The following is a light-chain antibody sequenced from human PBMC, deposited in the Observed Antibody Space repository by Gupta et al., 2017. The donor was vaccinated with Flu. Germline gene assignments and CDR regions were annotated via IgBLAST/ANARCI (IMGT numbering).Light chain of an antibody. CDR3: QQDKNWPRT. Sequence: ELVMTQSPATLSVSPGERATLSCRASQSVSSNLAWYQQKPGQAPRLLIYGASTRATGIPARFSGSGSGTEFTLTISRLQSEDFAVYYCQQDKNWPRTFGQGTKVEIK. CDR2: GAS. CDR1: QSVSSN. V-gene: IGKV3-15*01. J-gene: IGKJ1*01.